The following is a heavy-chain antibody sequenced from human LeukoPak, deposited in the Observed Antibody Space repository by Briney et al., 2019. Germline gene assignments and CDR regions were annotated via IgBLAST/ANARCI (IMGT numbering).Heavy chain of an antibody. CDR2: ISGNGGTT. CDR3: AKDKGWGLDY. CDR1: GFAFNTYG. D-gene: IGHD1-26*01. Sequence: PGGSLRLSCAASGFAFNTYGMSWVRQAPGKGLEWVSAISGNGGTTYHADSVKARFTISRDNSKNTLYLKMSSLGAEDTAVYYCAKDKGWGLDYWGQGTLVTVSS. J-gene: IGHJ4*02. V-gene: IGHV3-23*01.